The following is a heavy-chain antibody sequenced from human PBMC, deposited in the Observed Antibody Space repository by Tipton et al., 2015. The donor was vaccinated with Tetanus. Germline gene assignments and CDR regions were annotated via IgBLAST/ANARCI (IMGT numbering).Heavy chain of an antibody. CDR2: ISYDGSNK. CDR3: AKGSPYDKAYYFDY. V-gene: IGHV3-30*18. D-gene: IGHD1-1*01. CDR1: GFTFSGYG. Sequence: RSLRLSCAASGFTFSGYGMHWVRQAPGKGLEWVAVISYDGSNKYYADSVKGRFTISRDNSKNTLYLQMNSLRAEDTAVYYCAKGSPYDKAYYFDYWGQGTLVTVSS. J-gene: IGHJ4*02.